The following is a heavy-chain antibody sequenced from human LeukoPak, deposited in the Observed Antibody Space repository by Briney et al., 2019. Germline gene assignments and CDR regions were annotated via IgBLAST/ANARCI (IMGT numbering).Heavy chain of an antibody. Sequence: PSETLSLTCTVSGGSISSGGYYWSWIRQPPGKGLEWIGEINHSGSTNYNPSLKSRVTISVDTSKNQFSLKLSSVTAADTAVYYCARGLIGGSYYLDYWGQGTLVTVSS. D-gene: IGHD1-26*01. CDR2: INHSGST. CDR3: ARGLIGGSYYLDY. V-gene: IGHV4-39*07. CDR1: GGSISSGGYY. J-gene: IGHJ4*02.